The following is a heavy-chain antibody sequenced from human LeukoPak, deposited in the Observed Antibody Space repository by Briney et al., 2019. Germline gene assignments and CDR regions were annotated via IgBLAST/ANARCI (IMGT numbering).Heavy chain of an antibody. D-gene: IGHD6-19*01. V-gene: IGHV4-4*07. J-gene: IGHJ3*02. CDR3: ASGGPKDESSGWSDDAFDI. Sequence: SETLSLTCSVSAGAISRYSWGWSRQPAGKGLEWIVLIYSSGSTNYNLPLKSRVTMSVATSKKQFSLNLTSVTAADPAVYYCASGGPKDESSGWSDDAFDIWGQGTMVTVSS. CDR1: AGAISRYS. CDR2: IYSSGST.